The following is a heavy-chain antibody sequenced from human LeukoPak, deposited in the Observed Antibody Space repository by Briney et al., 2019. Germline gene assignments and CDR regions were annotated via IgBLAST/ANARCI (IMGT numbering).Heavy chain of an antibody. D-gene: IGHD3-9*01. CDR2: INYSGST. CDR3: ARGETGYYIYYYYYYMDV. J-gene: IGHJ6*03. CDR1: GGSISSSSYY. V-gene: IGHV4-39*07. Sequence: SETLSLTCTVSGGSISSSSYYWGWIRQPPGKGLEWIGSINYSGSTYYNPSLKSRVTISVDRSKNQFSLKLSSVTAADTAVYYCARGETGYYIYYYYYYMDVWGKGTTVTISS.